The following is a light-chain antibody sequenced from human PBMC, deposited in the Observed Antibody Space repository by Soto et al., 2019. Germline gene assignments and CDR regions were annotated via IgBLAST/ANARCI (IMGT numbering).Light chain of an antibody. Sequence: DIQMTQSPSTLSASVGDRVTITCRASQSVSNWLAWYQQKPGKAPKLWIYQASSLQSGVPSKFSGSGSGTEFTLTISSLQPDDSATYFCQQYNSYSFAFGPGTKVDIK. CDR3: QQYNSYSFA. V-gene: IGKV1-5*03. CDR2: QAS. J-gene: IGKJ3*01. CDR1: QSVSNW.